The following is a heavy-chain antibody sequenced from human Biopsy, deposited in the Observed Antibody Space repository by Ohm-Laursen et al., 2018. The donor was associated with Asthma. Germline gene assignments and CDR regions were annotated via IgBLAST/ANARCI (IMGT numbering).Heavy chain of an antibody. CDR2: IYYSGST. Sequence: TLSLTCAVSGDSISSNSWWTWVRQSPGRGLEWIGEIYYSGSTNYHPSLKGRVTISVAKSKNQFSLRLTSVTAADTAVYYCARAIGTGDWYFDVWGRGTLVTVS. CDR3: ARAIGTGDWYFDV. D-gene: IGHD1-1*01. V-gene: IGHV4-4*02. J-gene: IGHJ2*01. CDR1: GDSISSNSW.